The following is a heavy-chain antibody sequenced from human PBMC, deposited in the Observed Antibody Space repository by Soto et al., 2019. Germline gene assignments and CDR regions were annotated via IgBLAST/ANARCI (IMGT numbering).Heavy chain of an antibody. V-gene: IGHV3-30*03. D-gene: IGHD6-19*01. CDR2: MSFDGSIK. Sequence: HPLGSLTRYCAASGFISSSYAMNWVRQAPCKWLEWVAVMSFDGSIKYYADSVKGLFTISRDNSKNTLYLQMNSLRAEETAVYYCATIAVPTAFDIWGQGTMVTVSS. CDR3: ATIAVPTAFDI. CDR1: GFISSSYA. J-gene: IGHJ3*02.